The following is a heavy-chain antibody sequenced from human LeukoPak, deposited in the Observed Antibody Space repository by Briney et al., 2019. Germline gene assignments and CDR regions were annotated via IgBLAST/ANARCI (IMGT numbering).Heavy chain of an antibody. Sequence: PSETLSLTCSVSGGSISSYYWSWIRQPPGKGLEWIGYIYYSGSTNYNPSLKSRVTMSVDTSKNQFSLKLSSVTAADTAVYYCAGVPAAAGWFDPWGQGTLVTVSS. CDR3: AGVPAAAGWFDP. CDR2: IYYSGST. V-gene: IGHV4-59*12. D-gene: IGHD6-13*01. J-gene: IGHJ5*02. CDR1: GGSISSYY.